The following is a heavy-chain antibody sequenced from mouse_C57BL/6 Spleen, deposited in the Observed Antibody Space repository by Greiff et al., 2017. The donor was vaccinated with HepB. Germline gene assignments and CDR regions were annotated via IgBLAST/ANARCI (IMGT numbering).Heavy chain of an antibody. J-gene: IGHJ2*01. CDR1: GYTFTSYG. CDR2: IYPRSGNT. V-gene: IGHV1-81*01. Sequence: QVQLQQSGAELARPGASVKLSCKASGYTFTSYGISWVKQRTGQGLEWIGEIYPRSGNTYYNEKFKGKATLTADKSSSTAYMELRSLTSEDSAVYICARAYYNGSSREAAYFDYWGQGTTLTVSS. CDR3: ARAYYNGSSREAAYFDY. D-gene: IGHD1-1*01.